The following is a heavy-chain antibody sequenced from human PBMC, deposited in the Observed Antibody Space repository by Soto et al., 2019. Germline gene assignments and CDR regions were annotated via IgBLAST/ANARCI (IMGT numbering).Heavy chain of an antibody. CDR2: IYYSGST. V-gene: IGHV4-59*01. D-gene: IGHD3-22*01. CDR3: ARDRDSSGYFDY. J-gene: IGHJ4*02. Sequence: SETLSLTCTVSGGSISSYYWSWIRQPPGKGLEWIGYIYYSGSTNYNPSLKSRVTISVDTSKNQFSLKLSSVTAADTAVYYCARDRDSSGYFDYWGQGTLVTVSS. CDR1: GGSISSYY.